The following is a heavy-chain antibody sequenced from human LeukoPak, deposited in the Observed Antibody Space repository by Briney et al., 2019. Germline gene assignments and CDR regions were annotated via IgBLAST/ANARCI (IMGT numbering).Heavy chain of an antibody. CDR1: GGSISSSSYY. V-gene: IGHV4-39*01. D-gene: IGHD5-12*01. CDR3: ARQGRSRVATLRWFDP. Sequence: SETLSLTCTVSGGSISSSSYYWGWIRQPPGKGLEWIGSIYYSGSTYYNPSLKSRVTISVDMSKNQFSLKLSSVTAADTAVYYCARQGRSRVATLRWFDPWGQGTLVTVSS. CDR2: IYYSGST. J-gene: IGHJ5*02.